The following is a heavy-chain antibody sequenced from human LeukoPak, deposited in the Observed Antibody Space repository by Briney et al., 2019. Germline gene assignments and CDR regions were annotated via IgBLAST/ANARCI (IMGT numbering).Heavy chain of an antibody. D-gene: IGHD5-18*01. CDR1: GFTFDDYA. Sequence: GGSLRLSCAASGFTFDDYAMHWVRQAPGKGLEWVSLISWDGGSTYYADSVEGRFTISRDNSKNSLYLQMNSLRAEDTALYYCAKPTSTGYSYGLVNWGQGTLVTVSS. CDR3: AKPTSTGYSYGLVN. CDR2: ISWDGGST. J-gene: IGHJ4*02. V-gene: IGHV3-43D*04.